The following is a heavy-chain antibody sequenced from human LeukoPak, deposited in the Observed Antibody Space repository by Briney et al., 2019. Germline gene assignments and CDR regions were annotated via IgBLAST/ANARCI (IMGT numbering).Heavy chain of an antibody. CDR1: GDSVSSISAA. CDR2: TYYRSRWFN. Sequence: SQTLSLTCAISGDSVSSISAAWNWIRQSPSRGLEWLGRTYYRSRWFNEYAVSVTSRISINPDTSKNQISLHLNSVTPEDTAVYYCAGEKDGNYNSPQIVFEFWGQGTVVTVSS. CDR3: AGEKDGNYNSPQIVFEF. D-gene: IGHD5-24*01. V-gene: IGHV6-1*01. J-gene: IGHJ3*01.